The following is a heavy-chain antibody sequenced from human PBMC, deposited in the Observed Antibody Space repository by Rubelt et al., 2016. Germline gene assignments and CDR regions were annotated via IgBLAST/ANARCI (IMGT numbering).Heavy chain of an antibody. CDR1: GGTFSSYA. Sequence: QVQLVQSGAEVKKPGSSVKVSCKASGGTFSSYAISWVRQAPGQGLEWMGGIIPIFHTTKYAQSFQGRVTITADEFTSTAHMELSSLRSDDTAVYYCARGVGDTAYNHYGMDVWGQGTTVIVS. CDR3: ARGVGDTAYNHYGMDV. D-gene: IGHD5-18*01. J-gene: IGHJ6*02. CDR2: IIPIFHTT. V-gene: IGHV1-69*01.